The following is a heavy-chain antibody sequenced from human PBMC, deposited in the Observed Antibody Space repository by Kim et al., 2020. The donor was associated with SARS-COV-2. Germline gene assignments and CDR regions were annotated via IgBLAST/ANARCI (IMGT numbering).Heavy chain of an antibody. CDR2: ISSSGEKT. D-gene: IGHD1-26*01. Sequence: GGSLRLSCGASGFTFSNHAMSWVRQAPGKGLEWLSFISSSGEKTIYAGSVKGRFTISRDSSKNMVCLQMNNLRDDDPALYYCAKDLGSDGLGATPSPWG. J-gene: IGHJ1*01. V-gene: IGHV3-23*01. CDR3: AKDLGSDGLGATPSP. CDR1: GFTFSNHA.